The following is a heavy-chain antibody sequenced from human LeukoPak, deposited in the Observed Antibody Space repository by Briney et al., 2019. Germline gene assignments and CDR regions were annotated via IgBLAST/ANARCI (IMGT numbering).Heavy chain of an antibody. J-gene: IGHJ4*02. Sequence: ASVKVSCKASGYTFTDYYMYWVRQAPGQGLEWMGWINPNTGGTNYAQKFQGRGPMTRDTSISTAYMELSRLRSDDTAVYYCARVFLWFGEFDYWGQGTLVTVSS. CDR1: GYTFTDYY. V-gene: IGHV1-2*02. CDR2: INPNTGGT. CDR3: ARVFLWFGEFDY. D-gene: IGHD3-10*01.